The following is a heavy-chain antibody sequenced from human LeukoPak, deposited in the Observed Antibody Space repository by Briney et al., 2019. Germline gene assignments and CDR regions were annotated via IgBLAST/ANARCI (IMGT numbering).Heavy chain of an antibody. CDR2: VSGADGTT. CDR1: GFTFSAYG. Sequence: GGSLRLSCAASGFTFSAYGMSWARQSPRKGLEWVSGVSGADGTTYYADSVKGRFTISRDNSKSTLYLQMNNLRAEDTAVYYCANHWSYCSTTCCFFNYYHYYMDVWGKGTTVTVSS. V-gene: IGHV3-23*01. J-gene: IGHJ6*03. D-gene: IGHD2-2*01. CDR3: ANHWSYCSTTCCFFNYYHYYMDV.